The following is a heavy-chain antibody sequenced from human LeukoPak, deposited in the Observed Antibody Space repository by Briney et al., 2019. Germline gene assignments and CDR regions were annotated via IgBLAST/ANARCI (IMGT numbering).Heavy chain of an antibody. J-gene: IGHJ3*02. CDR1: GGTFSSYA. V-gene: IGHV1-69*01. CDR3: ARHPSPNDAFDI. Sequence: ASVKVSCKASGGTFSSYAISSVRQAPGQGLEWMGGIIPIFGTANYAQKFQGRVTITADESTSTAYMELSSLRSEDTAVYYCARHPSPNDAFDIWGQGTMVTVSS. CDR2: IIPIFGTA.